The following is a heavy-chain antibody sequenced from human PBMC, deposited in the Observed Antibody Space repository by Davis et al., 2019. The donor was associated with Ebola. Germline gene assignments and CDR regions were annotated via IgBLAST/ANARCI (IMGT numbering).Heavy chain of an antibody. Sequence: MPSETLSLTCAVSGGSFSGYYWSWIRQPPGKGLEWIGEINHSGSTNYNPSLKSRVTISVDTSKNQFSLKLSSVTAADTAVYYCARERGYAIDIWGQGTMVTVSS. J-gene: IGHJ3*02. CDR2: INHSGST. V-gene: IGHV4-34*01. D-gene: IGHD3-10*01. CDR1: GGSFSGYY. CDR3: ARERGYAIDI.